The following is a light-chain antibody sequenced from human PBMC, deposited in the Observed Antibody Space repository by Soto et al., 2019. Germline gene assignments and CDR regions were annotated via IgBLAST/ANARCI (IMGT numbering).Light chain of an antibody. CDR2: AAS. CDR1: QGISRW. Sequence: DIQMTQSPSSVSASVGDRVTITCRASQGISRWLAWYQQKPGKAPKLLIYAASSLQSGVPSRFSGRGSGTDFTRTISSLQPEDFAAYYCQQANSYPLTCGGGPKVEI. CDR3: QQANSYPLT. V-gene: IGKV1-12*01. J-gene: IGKJ4*01.